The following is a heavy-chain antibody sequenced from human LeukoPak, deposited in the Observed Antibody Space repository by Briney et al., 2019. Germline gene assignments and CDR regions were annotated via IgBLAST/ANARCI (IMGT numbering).Heavy chain of an antibody. D-gene: IGHD5-12*01. CDR1: GGSFSGYY. CDR2: INHSGST. J-gene: IGHJ4*02. Sequence: PSETLSLTCAVYGGSFSGYYWSWIRQPPGKGLEWIGEINHSGSTNYNPSLKSRVTISVDTSKNQFSLRLSSVTAADTALYYCARGPAIVATIGGTFDYWGQGNLVTVSS. CDR3: ARGPAIVATIGGTFDY. V-gene: IGHV4-34*01.